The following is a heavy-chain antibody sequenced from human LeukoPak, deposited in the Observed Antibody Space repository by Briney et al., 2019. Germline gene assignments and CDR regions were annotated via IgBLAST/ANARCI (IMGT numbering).Heavy chain of an antibody. Sequence: GGSLRLSCATSGFTFSNAWMNWVRQAPGKGLEWVGRIRSNSDGGTIDYAAPVKGRFTLSRDDSKTTLYLQMNSLQTEDTAVYYCATDFFDSTWGQGTLVTVSS. CDR3: ATDFFDST. J-gene: IGHJ5*02. CDR2: IRSNSDGGTI. CDR1: GFTFSNAW. V-gene: IGHV3-15*07. D-gene: IGHD3-22*01.